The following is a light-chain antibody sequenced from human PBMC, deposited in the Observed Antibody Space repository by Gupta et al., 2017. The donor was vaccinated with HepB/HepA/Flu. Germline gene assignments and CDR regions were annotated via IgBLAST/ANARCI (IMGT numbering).Light chain of an antibody. CDR1: SGHSSYI. Sequence: QPVLTQSSSASASLGSSVRLTCTLRSGHSSYIIAWHQQQPGKAPRYLMKLEDSGNYNKGSGVPDRFSGSSSGADRYLTISNLQSEDESDYYFETWDSNTHVVFGGGTRLTVL. CDR2: LEDSGNY. V-gene: IGLV4-60*03. CDR3: ETWDSNTHVV. J-gene: IGLJ2*01.